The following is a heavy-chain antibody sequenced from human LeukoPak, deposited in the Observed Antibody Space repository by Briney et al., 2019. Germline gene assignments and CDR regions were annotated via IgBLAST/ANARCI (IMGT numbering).Heavy chain of an antibody. CDR1: GFTFSSYS. CDR2: ISSSSSYI. CDR3: ARPYSSSSGYYYYYMDV. Sequence: GGFLRLSCAASGFTFSSYSMNWVRQAPGKGLEWVSSISSSSSYIYYADSVKGRFTISRDNAKNSLYLQMNSLRAEDTAVYYCARPYSSSSGYYYYYMDVWGKGTTVTVSS. V-gene: IGHV3-21*01. D-gene: IGHD6-6*01. J-gene: IGHJ6*03.